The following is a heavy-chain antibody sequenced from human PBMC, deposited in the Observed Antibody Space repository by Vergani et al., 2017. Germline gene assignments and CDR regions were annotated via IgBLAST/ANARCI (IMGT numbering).Heavy chain of an antibody. CDR2: IYVSGST. V-gene: IGHV4-4*07. CDR3: ARLGRYYYDSSGYYRGPFDP. Sequence: QVQLQESGPGLVKPSETLSLTCAVSGFSIDNGYYWSWIRQPAGKGLEWIGRIYVSGSTNYNPSLKSRVTMSVDTSKNQFSLKLSSVTAADTAVYYCARLGRYYYDSSGYYRGPFDPWGQGTLVTVSS. J-gene: IGHJ5*02. CDR1: GFSIDNGYY. D-gene: IGHD3-22*01.